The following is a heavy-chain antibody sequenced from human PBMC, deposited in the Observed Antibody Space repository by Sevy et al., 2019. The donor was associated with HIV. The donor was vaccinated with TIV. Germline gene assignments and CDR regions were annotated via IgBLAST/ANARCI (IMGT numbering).Heavy chain of an antibody. J-gene: IGHJ4*02. CDR2: IKQDGSEK. V-gene: IGHV3-7*03. Sequence: GGSLRLSCAASGFTFSSYWMSWVRQAPGKGLEWVANIKQDGSEKYYVDSVKGRFTISRDNAKNSLYLQMNSLRAEDTAVSYCARDTAMALTYFDYWGQGTLVTVSS. CDR1: GFTFSSYW. CDR3: ARDTAMALTYFDY. D-gene: IGHD5-18*01.